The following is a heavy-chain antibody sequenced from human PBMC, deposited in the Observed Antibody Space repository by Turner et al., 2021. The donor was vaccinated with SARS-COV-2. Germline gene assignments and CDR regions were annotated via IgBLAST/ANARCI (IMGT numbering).Heavy chain of an antibody. Sequence: QVQLMQSGAEVKAPGASGKVTCKASGYTFTDYYIHGVRPAPGQGLEWMGWIGPSSGGTNYAQRFQGRITMARDTSISTPYMELSSLRYAATAVYYCSRNYGRNSRWFDPWGQGTLVTVSS. J-gene: IGHJ5*02. D-gene: IGHD1-7*01. V-gene: IGHV1-2*02. CDR3: SRNYGRNSRWFDP. CDR2: IGPSSGGT. CDR1: GYTFTDYY.